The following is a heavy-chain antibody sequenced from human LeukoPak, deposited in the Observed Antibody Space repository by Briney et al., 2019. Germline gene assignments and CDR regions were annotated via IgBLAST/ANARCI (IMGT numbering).Heavy chain of an antibody. Sequence: KVSCKGFGYSFTNCWIGWVRQMPGKGLEWMGIIYPDYSETTYSPSFQGQVTMSVDKSINTAYLQWNSLRASDTAMYYCARHTDGNDSDAFDIWGQGTMVAVSS. J-gene: IGHJ3*02. D-gene: IGHD2-8*02. V-gene: IGHV5-51*01. CDR3: ARHTDGNDSDAFDI. CDR2: IYPDYSET. CDR1: GYSFTNCW.